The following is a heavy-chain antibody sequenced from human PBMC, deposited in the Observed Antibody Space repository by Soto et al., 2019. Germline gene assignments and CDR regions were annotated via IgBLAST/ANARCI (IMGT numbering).Heavy chain of an antibody. CDR1: GGTFSSYT. J-gene: IGHJ4*02. D-gene: IGHD3-10*01. V-gene: IGHV1-69*02. CDR3: ASISLGEWVSPPFDY. Sequence: QVQLVQSGAEVKKPGSSVKVSCKASGGTFSSYTISWVRQAPGQGLEWMGRIIPILGIANYAQKFQGRVTITADKSTSTAYMELSSLRSEDTAVYYCASISLGEWVSPPFDYWGQGTLVTVSS. CDR2: IIPILGIA.